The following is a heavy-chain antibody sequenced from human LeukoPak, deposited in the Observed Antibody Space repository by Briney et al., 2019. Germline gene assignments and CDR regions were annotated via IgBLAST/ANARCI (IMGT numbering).Heavy chain of an antibody. V-gene: IGHV1-18*01. CDR1: GYTFTCYG. CDR3: ARHSRGLAAATDY. D-gene: IGHD6-13*01. Sequence: ASVTVSCNSAGYTFTCYGIRCMRIAHGLGLERMGWISAYNGHTNYVQKLQGRVTMTTDPSTSTAYMELRSLRSDDTAVYYCARHSRGLAAATDYWGQGTLITVSS. CDR2: ISAYNGHT. J-gene: IGHJ4*02.